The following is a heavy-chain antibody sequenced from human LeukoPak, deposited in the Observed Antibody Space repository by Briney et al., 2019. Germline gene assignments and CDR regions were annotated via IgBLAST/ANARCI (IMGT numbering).Heavy chain of an antibody. J-gene: IGHJ5*02. Sequence: GESLKISCKGSGYSFTSYWIGWVRQMPGRGLEWMGIIYPGDSDTRYSPSFQGQVTISADKSISTAYLQWSSLKASDTAMYYCARGQYGYCSGGSCYNWFDPWGQGTLVTVSS. V-gene: IGHV5-51*01. CDR3: ARGQYGYCSGGSCYNWFDP. CDR1: GYSFTSYW. CDR2: IYPGDSDT. D-gene: IGHD2-15*01.